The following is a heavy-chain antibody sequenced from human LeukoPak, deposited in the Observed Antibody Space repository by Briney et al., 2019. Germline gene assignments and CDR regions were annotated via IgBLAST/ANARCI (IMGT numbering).Heavy chain of an antibody. CDR1: GFTVSSYW. J-gene: IGHJ4*02. Sequence: GGSLRLSCAASGFTVSSYWMHWVRQAPGKGLVWDSRIYSDGISTSYADSVKGRFTISRDNAKNTLYLQMNSLKAEDTAIYYCAREGGSYSNYFDYWGQGTLVTVSS. CDR2: IYSDGIST. V-gene: IGHV3-74*01. D-gene: IGHD1-26*01. CDR3: AREGGSYSNYFDY.